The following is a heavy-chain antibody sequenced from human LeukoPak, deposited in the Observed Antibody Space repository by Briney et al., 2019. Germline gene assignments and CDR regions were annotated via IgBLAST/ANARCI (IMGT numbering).Heavy chain of an antibody. V-gene: IGHV3-53*01. J-gene: IGHJ4*02. CDR3: ARFYCGGDCYDY. CDR2: VYSGGST. D-gene: IGHD2-21*01. CDR1: GFTVSSNY. Sequence: GGSLRLSCAASGFTVSSNYMSWVRQAPGKGLEWVSVVYSGGSTYYADSVKGRFTISRDNSKNTLYLQMNSLRAEDTAVYYCARFYCGGDCYDYWGQGTLVTVSS.